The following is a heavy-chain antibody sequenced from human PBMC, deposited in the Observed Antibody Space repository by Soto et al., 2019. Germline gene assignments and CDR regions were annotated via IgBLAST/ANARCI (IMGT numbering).Heavy chain of an antibody. V-gene: IGHV1-18*01. CDR2: ISAYNGNT. J-gene: IGHJ5*02. Sequence: VHLVQSGGEVKKTGASVTVSCKASGYRFASYAIGWVRQAPGQGLEWVGWISAYNGNTRYAQKLQGRVTMTTDTSTSTAYMELRSLKSDDTPVYYCARERVTLVRGPQNWFDPWGQGTLVTVSS. D-gene: IGHD3-10*01. CDR1: GYRFASYA. CDR3: ARERVTLVRGPQNWFDP.